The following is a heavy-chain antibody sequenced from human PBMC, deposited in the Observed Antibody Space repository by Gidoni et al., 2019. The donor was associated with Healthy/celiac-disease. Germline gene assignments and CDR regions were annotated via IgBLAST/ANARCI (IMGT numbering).Heavy chain of an antibody. CDR3: ARARSTVVTILDY. CDR2: ISYDGSNK. CDR1: GFTFSSYA. Sequence: QVQLVESGGGAVKPGRSLRLSCAASGFTFSSYAMHWVRQAPGKGLEWVAVISYDGSNKYYADSVKGRFTISRDNSKNTLYLQMNSLRAEDTAVYYCARARSTVVTILDYWGQGTLVTVSS. V-gene: IGHV3-30-3*01. J-gene: IGHJ4*02. D-gene: IGHD4-17*01.